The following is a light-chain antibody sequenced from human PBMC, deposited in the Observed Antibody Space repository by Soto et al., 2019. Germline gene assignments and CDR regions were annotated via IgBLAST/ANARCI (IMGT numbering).Light chain of an antibody. Sequence: QSVLTQPPSASGTPGQRVTISCSGSSSNIGSNTVNWYQQLPGTAPKLLIYANDQRPSGVPDRFSGSKSGTSASLAISGLQSEDEADYYCAAWDDDSLNGLFGGGPKVTVL. CDR3: AAWDDDSLNGL. CDR1: SSNIGSNT. CDR2: AND. J-gene: IGLJ2*01. V-gene: IGLV1-44*01.